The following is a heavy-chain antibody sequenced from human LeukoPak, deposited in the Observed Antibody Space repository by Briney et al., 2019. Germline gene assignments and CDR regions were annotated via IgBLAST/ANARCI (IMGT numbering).Heavy chain of an antibody. J-gene: IGHJ4*02. V-gene: IGHV4-38-2*02. CDR2: IHHSGYT. D-gene: IGHD3-22*01. CDR1: GSSINTDNY. Sequence: SETLSLTCNVSGSSINTDNYWGWLRQPPGKGLEWIGGIHHSGYTYYNPSLKSRITISVDTSKNQFSLKLSSVTAADTAVYYCARLDDSSGYFHWGQGTLVTVSS. CDR3: ARLDDSSGYFH.